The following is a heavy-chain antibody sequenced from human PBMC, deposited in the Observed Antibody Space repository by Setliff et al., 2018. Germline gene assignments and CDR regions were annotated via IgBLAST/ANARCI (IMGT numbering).Heavy chain of an antibody. V-gene: IGHV3-33*01. Sequence: GGSLRLSCAASGFTFNNFAMHWVRQAPGKGLEWVAVIWYDGSNKYYADSVKGRSTISRDNSKNTLYLQMNSLRAEDTAVYYCASSVLQFLEWFKVPGWDYYYGMDVWGQGTTVTSP. J-gene: IGHJ6*02. CDR3: ASSVLQFLEWFKVPGWDYYYGMDV. D-gene: IGHD3-3*01. CDR2: IWYDGSNK. CDR1: GFTFNNFA.